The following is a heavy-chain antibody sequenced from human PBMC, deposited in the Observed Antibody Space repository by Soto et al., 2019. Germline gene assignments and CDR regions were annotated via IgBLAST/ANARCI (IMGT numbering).Heavy chain of an antibody. V-gene: IGHV4-34*01. D-gene: IGHD4-17*01. CDR3: ARGLKGLRKLEDAFDF. Sequence: SETLSLTCAVYGGSFSGYYWSWIRQPPGKGLEWIGEINHSGSTNYNPSLKSRVTISVDTSKNQFSLKLSSVTAADTAVYYCARGLKGLRKLEDAFDFWGQGTMVTVSS. CDR1: GGSFSGYY. J-gene: IGHJ3*01. CDR2: INHSGST.